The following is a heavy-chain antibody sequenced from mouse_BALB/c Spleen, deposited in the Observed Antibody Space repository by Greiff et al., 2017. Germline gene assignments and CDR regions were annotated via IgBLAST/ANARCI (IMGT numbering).Heavy chain of an antibody. CDR2: ISNGGGST. Sequence: EVQLVESGGGLVQPGGSLKLSCAASGFTFSSYTMSWVRQTPEKRLEWVAYISNGGGSTYYPDTVKGRFTISRDNAKNTLYLQMSSLKSEDTAMYYCARKDYGSSFDYWGQGTTLTVSS. CDR1: GFTFSSYT. V-gene: IGHV5-12-2*01. J-gene: IGHJ2*01. D-gene: IGHD1-1*01. CDR3: ARKDYGSSFDY.